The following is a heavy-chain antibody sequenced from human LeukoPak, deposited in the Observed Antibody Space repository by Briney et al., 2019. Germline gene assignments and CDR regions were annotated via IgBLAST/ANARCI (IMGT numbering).Heavy chain of an antibody. CDR2: ISGSGAPT. D-gene: IGHD3-22*01. CDR3: AKVDSSGYYSNGGYYYGMDV. Sequence: GGSLRLSCAASGFTFSNYAMSWVRQAPGKGLEWVSFISGSGAPTYHADSVKGRFTISRDNSKNTLFLQMNSLRAEDTALYYCAKVDSSGYYSNGGYYYGMDVWGQGTTVTVSS. CDR1: GFTFSNYA. V-gene: IGHV3-23*01. J-gene: IGHJ6*02.